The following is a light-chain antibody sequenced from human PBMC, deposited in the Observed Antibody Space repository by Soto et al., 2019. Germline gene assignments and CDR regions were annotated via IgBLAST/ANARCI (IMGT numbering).Light chain of an antibody. J-gene: IGLJ2*01. CDR3: CLYAGSYSVV. CDR1: SSDVGGYNY. Sequence: QSALTQPRSVSGSPGQSVTISCTGTSSDVGGYNYVSWYQQHPGKAPKLMIYDVSKRPSGVPDRFSGSKSGNTASLTISGLQAEDVADYYCCLYAGSYSVVFGGGTKLTVL. CDR2: DVS. V-gene: IGLV2-11*01.